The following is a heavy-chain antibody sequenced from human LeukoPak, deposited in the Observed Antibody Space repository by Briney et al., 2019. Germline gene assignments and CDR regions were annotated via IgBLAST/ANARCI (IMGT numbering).Heavy chain of an antibody. CDR2: IIPILGIA. CDR1: GGTFSSYA. CDR3: AREWHDSSGYKPNYYYGMDV. V-gene: IGHV1-69*04. Sequence: ASVKVSCKASGGTFSSYAISWVRQAPGQGLEWMGRIIPILGIANYAQKFQGRVTITADKSTSTAYMELSSLRSEDTAVYYCAREWHDSSGYKPNYYYGMDVWGQGTTVTVFS. J-gene: IGHJ6*02. D-gene: IGHD3-22*01.